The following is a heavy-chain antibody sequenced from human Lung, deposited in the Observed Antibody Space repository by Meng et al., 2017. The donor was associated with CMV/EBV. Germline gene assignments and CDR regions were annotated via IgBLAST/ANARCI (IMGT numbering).Heavy chain of an antibody. Sequence: SCKASGYTFTTYDMRWVRQAPGKGLEWMGIINPSGGDTSYAQRFPGRVTMTRETSTRTVYMELSSLRSEDTDMYYCARAKYFEWFDPWGQGTLVTVSS. CDR2: INPSGGDT. CDR3: ARAKYFEWFDP. V-gene: IGHV1-46*01. CDR1: GYTFTTYD. J-gene: IGHJ5*02. D-gene: IGHD3-9*01.